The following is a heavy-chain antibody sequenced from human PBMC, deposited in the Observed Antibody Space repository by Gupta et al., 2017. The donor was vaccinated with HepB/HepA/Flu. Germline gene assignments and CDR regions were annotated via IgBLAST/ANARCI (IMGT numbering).Heavy chain of an antibody. J-gene: IGHJ4*02. Sequence: QVQLQQWGAGLLKPSETLSLTCAVYGGSFSGYYWSWIRQPPGKGLEWIGEINHSGSTNYNPSLKSRVTISVDTSKNQFSLKLSSVTAADTAVYYCARGRAYGYCSSTSCYADYWGQGTLVTVSS. CDR3: ARGRAYGYCSSTSCYADY. V-gene: IGHV4-34*01. CDR2: INHSGST. D-gene: IGHD2-2*03. CDR1: GGSFSGYY.